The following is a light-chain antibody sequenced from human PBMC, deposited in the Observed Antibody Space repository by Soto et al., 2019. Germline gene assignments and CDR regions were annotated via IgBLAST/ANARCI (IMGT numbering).Light chain of an antibody. V-gene: IGKV3-20*01. J-gene: IGKJ1*01. CDR3: QHYGRSRT. CDR1: QSVTNNY. Sequence: EVVLTYSPGTLSLSLWEIATLSCRASQSVTNNYLAWYQQRPGLAPRLLIYGASSRATGIPDRFSGSGSGTVFTLTIGRLEPEDFALYYCQHYGRSRTFGQATKVDIK. CDR2: GAS.